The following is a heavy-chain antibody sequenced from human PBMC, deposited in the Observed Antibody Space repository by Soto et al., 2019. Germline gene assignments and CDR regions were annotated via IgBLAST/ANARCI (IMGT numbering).Heavy chain of an antibody. CDR1: GFTFSSYA. Sequence: GGSLRLSCAASGFTFSSYAMSWVRQAPGKGLEWVSAISGSGGSTYYADSVKGRFTISRDNSKNTLYLKMNSLSDEDTAVYYCAKDGSHASCGYYYVFYSWGQGTLVTVSS. V-gene: IGHV3-23*01. D-gene: IGHD3-22*01. CDR3: AKDGSHASCGYYYVFYS. J-gene: IGHJ5*01. CDR2: ISGSGGST.